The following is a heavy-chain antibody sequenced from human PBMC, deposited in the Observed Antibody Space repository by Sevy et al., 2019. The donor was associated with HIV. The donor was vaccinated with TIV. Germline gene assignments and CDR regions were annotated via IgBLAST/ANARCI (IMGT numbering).Heavy chain of an antibody. V-gene: IGHV5-51*01. CDR3: ARLGGYCTGGRCFRAEYFQH. J-gene: IGHJ1*01. D-gene: IGHD2-8*02. CDR1: GYMYPTYW. CDR2: IYPGDSDT. Sequence: GESLKISCKASGYMYPTYWIGWVRQMPGKGLEWMGIIYPGDSDTRYSPSFQGQVTISADKSISTAYLQWSSLKASETAIYYCARLGGYCTGGRCFRAEYFQHWGQGTPVTVSS.